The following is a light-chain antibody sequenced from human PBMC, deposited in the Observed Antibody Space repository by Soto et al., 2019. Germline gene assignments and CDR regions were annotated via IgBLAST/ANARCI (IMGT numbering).Light chain of an antibody. CDR1: QSISSY. Sequence: DIQMTQSPSSLSASVGDRVTITCRASQSISSYLNWYQQKPGKAPNFLIYAASNLQSGVPSRFSGSGSGTDFPLTISSLQPEDFATYYCQQSYSTLAFGPGTKVDIK. V-gene: IGKV1-39*01. J-gene: IGKJ3*01. CDR3: QQSYSTLA. CDR2: AAS.